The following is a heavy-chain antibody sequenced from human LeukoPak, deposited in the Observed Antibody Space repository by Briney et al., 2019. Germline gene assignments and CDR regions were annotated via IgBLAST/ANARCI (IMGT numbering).Heavy chain of an antibody. Sequence: GGSLRLSCAASGFTFSSYSMNWFRQAPGKGLERVSSISSSSSYIYYADSVKGRFTISRDNAKNSLYLQMNSLRAEDTAVYYCARERETYYYDSSGYGYWGQGTLVTVSS. CDR2: ISSSSSYI. CDR3: ARERETYYYDSSGYGY. V-gene: IGHV3-21*01. J-gene: IGHJ4*02. D-gene: IGHD3-22*01. CDR1: GFTFSSYS.